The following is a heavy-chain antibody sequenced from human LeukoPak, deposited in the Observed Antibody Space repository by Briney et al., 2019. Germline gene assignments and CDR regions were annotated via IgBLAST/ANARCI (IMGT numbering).Heavy chain of an antibody. Sequence: GESLKISCKGSGYNFTSYWIGWVRQMPGKGLEWMGIIYPGDSDTRYSPSFQGQVTISADKSISTAYLQWSGLKASDTAMYYCARQGFRDGYNPDYWGQGTLVTVCS. J-gene: IGHJ4*02. CDR2: IYPGDSDT. CDR3: ARQGFRDGYNPDY. CDR1: GYNFTSYW. D-gene: IGHD5-24*01. V-gene: IGHV5-51*01.